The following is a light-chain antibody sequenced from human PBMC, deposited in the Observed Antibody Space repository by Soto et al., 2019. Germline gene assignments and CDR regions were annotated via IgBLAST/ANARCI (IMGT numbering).Light chain of an antibody. J-gene: IGKJ1*01. Sequence: DIQVTQSPSTLSASVGDRVTITFRASQPVGDSLAWFQQTPGKAPRLLIYEASTLQGGVPSRFNGSGSGTEFTLSISSLRPDDFGTYYCQQYNEYSKTFGQGTKVDI. V-gene: IGKV1-5*03. CDR3: QQYNEYSKT. CDR2: EAS. CDR1: QPVGDS.